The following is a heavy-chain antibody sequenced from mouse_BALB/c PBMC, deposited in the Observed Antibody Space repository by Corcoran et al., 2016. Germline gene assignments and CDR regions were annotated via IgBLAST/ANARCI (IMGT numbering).Heavy chain of an antibody. J-gene: IGHJ4*01. Sequence: QIQFVQSGPELKKSGETVKISCKASGYTFTNYGMHWVKQAPGKGLKWMGWINTYTGEPTYADDFKGRFAFSLETSASTAYLQINNLKNEDTATYFCAITTEVADYYAMDYWGQGTSVTVSS. CDR3: AITTEVADYYAMDY. D-gene: IGHD1-1*01. CDR1: GYTFTNYG. V-gene: IGHV9-3-1*01. CDR2: INTYTGEP.